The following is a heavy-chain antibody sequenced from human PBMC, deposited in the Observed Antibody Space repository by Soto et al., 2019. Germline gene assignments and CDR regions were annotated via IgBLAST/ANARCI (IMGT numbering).Heavy chain of an antibody. V-gene: IGHV4-59*12. D-gene: IGHD6-19*01. CDR1: GGSISSYY. Sequence: SETLSLTCTVSGGSISSYYWSWIRQPPGKGLEWIGYIYSGSTNYNPSLKSRVTISVDTSKNQCSLKLSSVTAADTAVYYCARDPSGWYFDYWGQGTLVTVSS. CDR3: ARDPSGWYFDY. J-gene: IGHJ4*02. CDR2: IYSGST.